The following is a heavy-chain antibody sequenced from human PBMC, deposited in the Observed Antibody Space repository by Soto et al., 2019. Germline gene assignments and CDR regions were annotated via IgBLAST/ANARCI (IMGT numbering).Heavy chain of an antibody. V-gene: IGHV1-18*01. CDR3: VRVKVDTAMADAFDI. J-gene: IGHJ3*02. D-gene: IGHD5-18*01. CDR1: GYTFSSYG. CDR2: ISAYNGNT. Sequence: QVQLVQSGAEVKKPGASVKVSCKASGYTFSSYGISWVRQAPGQGLEWMGWISAYNGNTEYAQKVQGRVTMTTDTSTSTAYMELRSLRSDDTAVYYCVRVKVDTAMADAFDIWGQGTMVTVSS.